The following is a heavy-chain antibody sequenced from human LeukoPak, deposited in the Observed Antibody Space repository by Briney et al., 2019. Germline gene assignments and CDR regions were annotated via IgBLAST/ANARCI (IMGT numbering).Heavy chain of an antibody. V-gene: IGHV3-23*01. CDR2: ISGSAGST. Sequence: PGGSLRLSCAASGFTFSGYAMGWVRQAPGKGLEWVSAISGSAGSTYYADSVKGRFTTSRDNSKNSLYLQMNSLRAEDTGVYYCAKLRDFYDSTGYSRFPYWGQGTLVTVSS. J-gene: IGHJ4*02. D-gene: IGHD3-22*01. CDR3: AKLRDFYDSTGYSRFPY. CDR1: GFTFSGYA.